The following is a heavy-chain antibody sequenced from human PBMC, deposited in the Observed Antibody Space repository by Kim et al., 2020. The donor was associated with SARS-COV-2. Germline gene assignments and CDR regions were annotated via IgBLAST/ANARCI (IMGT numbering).Heavy chain of an antibody. CDR3: AKTGTAMVTHWYFDL. CDR1: GFTFSSYA. J-gene: IGHJ2*01. D-gene: IGHD5-18*01. CDR2: ISGSGGST. Sequence: GGSLRLSCAASGFTFSSYAMSWVRQAPGKGLEWVSAISGSGGSTYYADSVKGRFTISRDNSKNTLYLQMNSLRAEDTAVYYCAKTGTAMVTHWYFDLWGRGTLVTVSS. V-gene: IGHV3-23*01.